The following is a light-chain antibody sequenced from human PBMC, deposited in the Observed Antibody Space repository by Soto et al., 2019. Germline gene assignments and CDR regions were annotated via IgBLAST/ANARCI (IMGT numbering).Light chain of an antibody. V-gene: IGLV1-44*01. J-gene: IGLJ3*02. CDR2: NNN. CDR1: SSNIGRYT. CDR3: ASWDDSLNALL. Sequence: QSALTQPPSASGTPGQRVTISCSGSSSNIGRYTVNWYQQLPGTAPKLLIYNNNQRPSGVPDRFSGSKSGTSASLAIGGLQSDDEADYYCASWDDSLNALLFGGGTKLTVL.